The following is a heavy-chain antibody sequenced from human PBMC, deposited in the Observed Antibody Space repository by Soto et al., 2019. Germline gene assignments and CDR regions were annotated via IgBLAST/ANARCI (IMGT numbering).Heavy chain of an antibody. Sequence: SETLSLTCTVSGGSISSYYWSWIRQPPGKGLEWIGYIYYSGSTKYNPSLKSRVNISVDTSKNQFSLKLSSVTAADTAVYYCARALIPPIYSSSWYVGIWFDPWGQGTLVTVSS. CDR2: IYYSGST. V-gene: IGHV4-59*01. CDR3: ARALIPPIYSSSWYVGIWFDP. J-gene: IGHJ5*02. CDR1: GGSISSYY. D-gene: IGHD6-13*01.